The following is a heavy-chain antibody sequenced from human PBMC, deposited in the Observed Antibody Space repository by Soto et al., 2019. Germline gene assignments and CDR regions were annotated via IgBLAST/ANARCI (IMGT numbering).Heavy chain of an antibody. CDR2: IYWDDGK. J-gene: IGHJ4*02. CDR3: ALVYCSVGFCDYDF. Sequence: QITLKESGPTLVKPTQTLTLTCTFSGFSQSTSGEGVGWIRQPPGQALEWLALIYWDDGKRYSPSLNRRLTVTKDTSKDEVVLTMTNMDPVDTATYYCALVYCSVGFCDYDFWGQGTLVTVSS. CDR1: GFSQSTSGEG. D-gene: IGHD2-15*01. V-gene: IGHV2-5*02.